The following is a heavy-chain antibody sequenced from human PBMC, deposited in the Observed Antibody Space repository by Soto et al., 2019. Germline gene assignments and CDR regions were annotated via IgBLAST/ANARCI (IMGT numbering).Heavy chain of an antibody. Sequence: SVKVSCKASGGTFSSYAISWVRQAPGQGLEWMGGIIPIFGTANYAQKFRGRVTITADESTSTAYMELSSLRSEDTAVYYCASSHSHYHANRLPTYYFDYWGQGTLVTVS. CDR2: IIPIFGTA. D-gene: IGHD1-26*01. J-gene: IGHJ4*02. CDR3: ASSHSHYHANRLPTYYFDY. V-gene: IGHV1-69*13. CDR1: GGTFSSYA.